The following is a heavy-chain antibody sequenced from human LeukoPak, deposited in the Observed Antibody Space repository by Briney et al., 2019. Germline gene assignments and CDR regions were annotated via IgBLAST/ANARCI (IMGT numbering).Heavy chain of an antibody. CDR2: ISWNSGSI. CDR1: GFTFDDYA. Sequence: GRSLRLSCAASGFTFDDYAMHWVPQAPGKGLEWVSGISWNSGSIGYADSVKGRITISRDNAKNSLYLQMNSLRAEDTALYYCAKASTVTTKYAFDIWGQGTMVTVSS. D-gene: IGHD4-11*01. V-gene: IGHV3-9*01. CDR3: AKASTVTTKYAFDI. J-gene: IGHJ3*02.